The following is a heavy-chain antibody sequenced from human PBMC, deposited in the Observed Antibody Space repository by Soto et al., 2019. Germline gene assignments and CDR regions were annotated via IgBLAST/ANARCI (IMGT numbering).Heavy chain of an antibody. CDR3: ARAEQLVHFDY. CDR2: ISGSGGST. V-gene: IGHV3-23*01. D-gene: IGHD6-13*01. J-gene: IGHJ4*02. Sequence: GGSLRLSCAASGFTFSSYAMSWVRQAPGKGLEWVSAISGSGGSTYYADSVKGRFTISRDNSKNALYLQMNSLRAEDTAVYYCARAEQLVHFDYWGQGTLVTVSS. CDR1: GFTFSSYA.